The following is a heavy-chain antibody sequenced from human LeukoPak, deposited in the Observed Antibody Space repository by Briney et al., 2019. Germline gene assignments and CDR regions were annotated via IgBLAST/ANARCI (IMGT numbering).Heavy chain of an antibody. Sequence: SETLSLTCTVSGYSISSGYYWGWIRQPPGKGLEWIGSIYTSGSTNYNPSLKSRVTMSVDTSKNQFSLKLSSVTAADTAVYYCARDMYYYGSGSYRFDYWGQGTLVTVSS. J-gene: IGHJ4*02. CDR2: IYTSGST. CDR1: GYSISSGYY. V-gene: IGHV4-38-2*02. CDR3: ARDMYYYGSGSYRFDY. D-gene: IGHD3-10*01.